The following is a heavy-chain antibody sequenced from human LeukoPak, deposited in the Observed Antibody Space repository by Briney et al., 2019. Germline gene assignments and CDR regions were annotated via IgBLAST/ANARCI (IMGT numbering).Heavy chain of an antibody. D-gene: IGHD4-17*01. Sequence: GGSLRLSCAASGFTFSSYEMNWVRQAPGEGLEWVSYISSSGSTIYYADSVKGRFTISRDNAKNLLYLQMNSLRAEDTAVYYCARNGDYFDYWGRGTLVTVSS. CDR3: ARNGDYFDY. V-gene: IGHV3-48*03. J-gene: IGHJ4*02. CDR1: GFTFSSYE. CDR2: ISSSGSTI.